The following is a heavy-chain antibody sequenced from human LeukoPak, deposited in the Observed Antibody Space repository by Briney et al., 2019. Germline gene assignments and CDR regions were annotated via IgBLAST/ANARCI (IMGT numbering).Heavy chain of an antibody. V-gene: IGHV3-21*04. CDR1: GXTFSSYT. J-gene: IGHJ4*02. CDR2: ISSSSST. CDR3: APSCGSDCPGAY. D-gene: IGHD2-21*02. Sequence: LGGSLRLSFVASGXTFSSYTMSWVRQAPGKGLEWVAAISSSSSTSYADSVKGRFTISRDNAKNSLFLQINSLRAEDTAVYYCAPSCGSDCPGAYWGQGTLVTVSS.